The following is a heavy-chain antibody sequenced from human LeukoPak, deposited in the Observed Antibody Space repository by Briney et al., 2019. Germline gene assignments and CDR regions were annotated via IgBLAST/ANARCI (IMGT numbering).Heavy chain of an antibody. Sequence: GESLKISCKGSGYSFTNYWIGWVRQMPGKGLEWMGIIYLGDSDTRYSPSFRGQVTTSADKSISIAYLQWSSLKASDTAMYYCARKGRYCSSTNCPFDYWGQGTLVTVSS. V-gene: IGHV5-51*01. J-gene: IGHJ4*02. CDR1: GYSFTNYW. CDR3: ARKGRYCSSTNCPFDY. CDR2: IYLGDSDT. D-gene: IGHD2-2*01.